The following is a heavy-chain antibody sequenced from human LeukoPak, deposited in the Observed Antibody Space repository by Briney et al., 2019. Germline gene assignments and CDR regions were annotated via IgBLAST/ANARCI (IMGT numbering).Heavy chain of an antibody. CDR3: ARSPSRGRFDY. J-gene: IGHJ4*02. V-gene: IGHV1-8*01. CDR2: MNPNSGNT. Sequence: ASVKVSCKASGYTFTSYDINWVRQATGQGREWMGWMNPNSGNTGYAQKFQGRVTMTRDTSISTAYLELIRLTSDDTAVYYCARSPSRGRFDYWGQGTLVTVSS. CDR1: GYTFTSYD.